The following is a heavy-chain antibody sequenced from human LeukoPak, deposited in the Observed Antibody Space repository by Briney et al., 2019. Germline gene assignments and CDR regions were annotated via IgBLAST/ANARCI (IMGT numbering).Heavy chain of an antibody. D-gene: IGHD4-23*01. CDR1: GGSISSSSYY. Sequence: SETLSLTCTVSGGSISSSSYYWGWIRQPPGKGLEWIGSIYYSGSTYYNPSLKSRVTISVDTSKNQFSLKLSSVTAADTAVYYCARAMDTVVTGQVDYWGQGTLVTVSS. CDR3: ARAMDTVVTGQVDY. J-gene: IGHJ4*02. V-gene: IGHV4-39*07. CDR2: IYYSGST.